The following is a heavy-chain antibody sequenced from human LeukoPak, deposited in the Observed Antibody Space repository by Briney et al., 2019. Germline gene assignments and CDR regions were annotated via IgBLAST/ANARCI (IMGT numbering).Heavy chain of an antibody. CDR2: ISGGGDIT. D-gene: IGHD1-26*01. Sequence: PGGSLRLSCAASGFNFANHAMSWVRQTPGKGLEWVSAISGGGDITYYADSVTGRFTISRDNSKNTLHLEMNSLSAEDTAMYYCARGPSWDLLYWGQGTLVTVSS. V-gene: IGHV3-23*01. CDR1: GFNFANHA. J-gene: IGHJ4*02. CDR3: ARGPSWDLLY.